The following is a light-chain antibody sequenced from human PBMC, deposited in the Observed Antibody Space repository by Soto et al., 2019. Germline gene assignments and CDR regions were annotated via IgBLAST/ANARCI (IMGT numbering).Light chain of an antibody. CDR1: QSVSTS. J-gene: IGKJ2*01. V-gene: IGKV3-11*01. CDR2: DAS. Sequence: EIVLTQSPATLSLSPGERATLSCRASQSVSTSLAWYQQKPGQAPRLLIYDASNRATGIPARFSGSGPGTDFTLTISSLEPEDFAVYYCQQRGDWPLYTFGQGTKLEIK. CDR3: QQRGDWPLYT.